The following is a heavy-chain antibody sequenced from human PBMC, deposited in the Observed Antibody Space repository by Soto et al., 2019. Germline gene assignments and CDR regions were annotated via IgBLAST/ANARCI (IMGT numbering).Heavy chain of an antibody. CDR2: IKSKTDGGTT. Sequence: GGSLRLSCAASGFTFSNAWMSWVRQAPGKGLEWVGRIKSKTDGGTTDYAAPVKGRFTISRADSKNTLYLQMNSLKTEDTAVYYCTTEQLNPYHDYIWGSYRSFDDWGQGTLVTVSS. V-gene: IGHV3-15*01. CDR1: GFTFSNAW. J-gene: IGHJ4*02. D-gene: IGHD3-16*02. CDR3: TTEQLNPYHDYIWGSYRSFDD.